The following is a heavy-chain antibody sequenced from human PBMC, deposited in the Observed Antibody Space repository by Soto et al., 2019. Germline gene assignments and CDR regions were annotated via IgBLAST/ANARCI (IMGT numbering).Heavy chain of an antibody. J-gene: IGHJ3*02. CDR1: GFTVSSNY. CDR2: IYSGGST. Sequence: EVQLVESGGGLVQPGGSLRLSCAASGFTVSSNYMSWVRQAPGKGLEWVSAIYSGGSTYYADSVKGRFTISRHNSKNTLYLQMNSLRAEDTAVYYCARDRSGYDYDAFDIWGQGTMVTVSS. V-gene: IGHV3-53*04. D-gene: IGHD5-12*01. CDR3: ARDRSGYDYDAFDI.